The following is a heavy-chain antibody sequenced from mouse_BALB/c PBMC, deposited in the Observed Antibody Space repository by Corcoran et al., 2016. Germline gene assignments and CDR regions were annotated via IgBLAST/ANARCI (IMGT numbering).Heavy chain of an antibody. V-gene: IGHV9-3-1*01. Sequence: QIQLVQSGPELKKPGETVKISCKASWYTFTNYGMHWVKQAPGKGLKWMGWINTYTGEPTYADDFKGRFAFSLETSASTAYLQINNLKNEDTATYFCAREPYAMDYWGQGTSVTVSS. J-gene: IGHJ4*01. CDR2: INTYTGEP. CDR3: AREPYAMDY. CDR1: WYTFTNYG.